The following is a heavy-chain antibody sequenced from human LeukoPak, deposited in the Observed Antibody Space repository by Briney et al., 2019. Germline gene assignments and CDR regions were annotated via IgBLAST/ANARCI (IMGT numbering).Heavy chain of an antibody. V-gene: IGHV1-2*02. D-gene: IGHD3-22*01. CDR3: ARGVYNSSGYFDWFDP. Sequence: GASVKVSCKASGYTFTGYYMHWVRQAPGQGLEWMGWINPNSGGTNYAQKFQGRVTMTRGTSISTAYMELSRLRSDDTAVYYCARGVYNSSGYFDWFDPWGQGTLVTVSS. CDR1: GYTFTGYY. J-gene: IGHJ5*02. CDR2: INPNSGGT.